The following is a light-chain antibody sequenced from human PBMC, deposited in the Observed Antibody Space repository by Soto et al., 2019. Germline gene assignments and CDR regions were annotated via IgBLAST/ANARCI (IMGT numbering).Light chain of an antibody. V-gene: IGLV2-14*01. J-gene: IGLJ2*01. CDR3: SSFASSNTVI. CDR2: DVS. Sequence: QSALTQPASVSGSPGQSITISCTGTSSDVGGYNYVSWYHQHPGKAPKLVIYDVSNRPSGVSNRFSGSKSGNTASLTISGLRAEDDADYYCSSFASSNTVIFGGGTQLTVL. CDR1: SSDVGGYNY.